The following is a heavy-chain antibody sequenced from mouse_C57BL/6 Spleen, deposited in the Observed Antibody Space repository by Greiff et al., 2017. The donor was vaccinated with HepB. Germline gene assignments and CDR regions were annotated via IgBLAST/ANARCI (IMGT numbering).Heavy chain of an antibody. D-gene: IGHD3-2*02. CDR2: IDPSDSYT. CDR1: GYTFTSYW. J-gene: IGHJ3*01. CDR3: ARSTAQATWGYAY. Sequence: VQLQQPGAELVKPGASVKLSCKASGYTFTSYWMQWVKQRPGQGLEWIGEIDPSDSYTNYNQKFKGKATLTVDTSSSTAYMQLSSLTSEDSAVYYCARSTAQATWGYAYWGQGTLVTVSA. V-gene: IGHV1-50*01.